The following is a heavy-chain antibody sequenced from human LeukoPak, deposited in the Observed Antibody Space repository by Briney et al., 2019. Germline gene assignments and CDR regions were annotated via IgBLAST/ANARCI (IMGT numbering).Heavy chain of an antibody. Sequence: ASVKVSCKASGYTFTSYDINWVRQATGQGLEWMGWMNPNSGNTGYAQKFQGRVTMTRNTSISTAYMELSSLRSEDPAVYSCARADRGGIQLWLRGGYYGSGSYLGIDYWGQGTLVTVSS. CDR3: ARADRGGIQLWLRGGYYGSGSYLGIDY. V-gene: IGHV1-8*01. J-gene: IGHJ4*02. CDR1: GYTFTSYD. CDR2: MNPNSGNT. D-gene: IGHD3-10*01.